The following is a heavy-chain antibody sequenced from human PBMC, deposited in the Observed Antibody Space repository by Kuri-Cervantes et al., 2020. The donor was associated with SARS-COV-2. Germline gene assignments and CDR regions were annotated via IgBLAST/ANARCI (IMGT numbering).Heavy chain of an antibody. D-gene: IGHD3-3*01. CDR3: ARGHYDSPPPIQVYFDY. V-gene: IGHV3-9*01. CDR2: ISWNSGSI. Sequence: GGSLRLSCAASGFTFDDYAMHWARQAPGKGLEWVSGISWNSGSIGYADSVKGRFTISRDNAKNSLYLQMNSLRAEDTAVYYCARGHYDSPPPIQVYFDYWGQGTLVTVSS. J-gene: IGHJ4*02. CDR1: GFTFDDYA.